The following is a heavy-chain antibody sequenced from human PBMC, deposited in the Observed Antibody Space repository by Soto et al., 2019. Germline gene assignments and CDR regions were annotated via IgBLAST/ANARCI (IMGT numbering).Heavy chain of an antibody. V-gene: IGHV3-30*18. CDR2: ISYDGSNK. J-gene: IGHJ3*02. D-gene: IGHD2-8*01. CDR1: GFTFSSYG. Sequence: GSLRLSCAASGFTFSSYGMHWVRQAPGKGLEWVAVISYDGSNKYYADSVKGRFTISRDNSKNTLYLQMNSLRAEDTAVYYCGKLTANGPHDAFDIWGKGTRVP. CDR3: GKLTANGPHDAFDI.